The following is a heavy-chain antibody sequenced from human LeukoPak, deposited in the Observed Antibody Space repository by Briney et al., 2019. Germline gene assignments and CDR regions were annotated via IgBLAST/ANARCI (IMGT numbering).Heavy chain of an antibody. CDR2: INHRGDT. V-gene: IGHV4-34*01. Sequence: SETLSLTCAVYGGSFSTYYCSCIRQSPGKGLEWIAEINHRGDTNYNPSVKSRVTISVDTSKNQFSLKITSLTAADTAVYYCARGPTISETGYFDYWGQGTLVTVSS. J-gene: IGHJ4*03. D-gene: IGHD1-7*01. CDR3: ARGPTISETGYFDY. CDR1: GGSFSTYY.